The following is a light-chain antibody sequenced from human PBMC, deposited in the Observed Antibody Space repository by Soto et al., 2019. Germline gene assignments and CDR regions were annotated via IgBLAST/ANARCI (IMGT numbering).Light chain of an antibody. Sequence: QSVLTQPPSVSGAPGQRVTISCTGSNSNIGAGYDVHWYQHLPGTAPNLLIYANNNRPSGVPDRFSGSKSGTSASLAITGLQAEDEADYYCQSYDSSLSAYVFATGTKVTVL. CDR3: QSYDSSLSAYV. CDR2: ANN. V-gene: IGLV1-40*01. CDR1: NSNIGAGYD. J-gene: IGLJ1*01.